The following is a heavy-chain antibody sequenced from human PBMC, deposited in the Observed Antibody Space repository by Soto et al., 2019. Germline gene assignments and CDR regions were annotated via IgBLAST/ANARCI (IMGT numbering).Heavy chain of an antibody. CDR1: GGSISSGGYS. CDR3: ARENNVLPGGYFDY. CDR2: IYHSGST. J-gene: IGHJ4*02. Sequence: LSETLSLTCAVSGGSISSGGYSWSSIRQPPGKGLEWIGYIYHSGSTYYNPSLKSRVTISVDRSKNQFSLKLSSVTAADTAVYYCARENNVLPGGYFDYCGQGTLVTVSS. V-gene: IGHV4-30-2*01. D-gene: IGHD3-10*01.